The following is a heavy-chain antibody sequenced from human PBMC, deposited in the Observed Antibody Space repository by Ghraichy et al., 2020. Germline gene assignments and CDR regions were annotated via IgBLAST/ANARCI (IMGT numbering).Heavy chain of an antibody. CDR1: GGSISSGGYY. Sequence: SLNISCTVSGGSISSGGYYWSWIRQHPGKGLEWIGYIYYSGSTYYNPSLKSRVTISVDTSKNQFSLKLSSVTAADTAVYYCARHNGSGGYNWFDPWGQGTLVTVSS. D-gene: IGHD3-10*01. CDR2: IYYSGST. J-gene: IGHJ5*02. CDR3: ARHNGSGGYNWFDP. V-gene: IGHV4-31*03.